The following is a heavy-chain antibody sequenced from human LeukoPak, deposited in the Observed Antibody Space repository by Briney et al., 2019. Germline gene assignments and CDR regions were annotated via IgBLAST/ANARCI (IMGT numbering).Heavy chain of an antibody. CDR3: ARDSSGTYYDAYFKY. CDR1: GGSLTSGNYY. CDR2: IYTAGST. D-gene: IGHD1-26*01. J-gene: IGHJ4*02. Sequence: SQTLSLTCTVSGGSLTSGNYYWRWIRPPAGKGLEWIGRIYTAGSTNYNPSLKSRVTMSVNTSKNQFSLKLNSVTAADTAVYYCARDSSGTYYDAYFKYWGQGTLVTVSS. V-gene: IGHV4-61*02.